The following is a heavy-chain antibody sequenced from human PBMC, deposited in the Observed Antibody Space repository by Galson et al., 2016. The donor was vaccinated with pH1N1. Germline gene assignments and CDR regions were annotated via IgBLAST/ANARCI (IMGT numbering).Heavy chain of an antibody. V-gene: IGHV3-48*01. CDR1: GFTFSSYS. D-gene: IGHD1-14*01. CDR3: ARVNHYYYYGMDV. J-gene: IGHJ6*02. CDR2: ISSSSSTI. Sequence: SLRLSCAASGFTFSSYSMNWVRQAPGKGLEWVSYISSSSSTIYYADSVKGRFTISRDNAKNSLYLQMNSLRAEDTAVCYCARVNHYYYYGMDVWGQGTTVTVSS.